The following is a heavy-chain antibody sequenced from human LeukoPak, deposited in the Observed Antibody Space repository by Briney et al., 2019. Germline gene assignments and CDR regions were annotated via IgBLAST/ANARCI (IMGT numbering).Heavy chain of an antibody. CDR2: IYYSGST. Sequence: SETLSLTCTVSGGSISSYYWSWIRQPPGKGLGWIGYIYYSGSTNYNPSLKSRVTISVDTSKNQFSLELSSVTAADTAVYYCARVSGNDYYDSSGYYILYNWFDPWGQGTLVTVSS. V-gene: IGHV4-59*01. D-gene: IGHD3-22*01. J-gene: IGHJ5*02. CDR1: GGSISSYY. CDR3: ARVSGNDYYDSSGYYILYNWFDP.